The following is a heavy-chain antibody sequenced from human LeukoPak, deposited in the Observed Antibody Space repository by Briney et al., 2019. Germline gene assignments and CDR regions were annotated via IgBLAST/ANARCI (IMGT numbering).Heavy chain of an antibody. CDR3: ARGRAAAVFDY. V-gene: IGHV3-74*01. J-gene: IGHJ4*02. CDR2: ISSDGSRP. CDR1: GFTFSSHW. D-gene: IGHD6-13*01. Sequence: GGSLRLSCAASGFTFSSHWMHWVRQAPGKGLVWVSGISSDGSRPRYADSVNGRFTISRDNAKNTLYLQMNSLRAEDTAVYYCARGRAAAVFDYWGQGTLVTVSS.